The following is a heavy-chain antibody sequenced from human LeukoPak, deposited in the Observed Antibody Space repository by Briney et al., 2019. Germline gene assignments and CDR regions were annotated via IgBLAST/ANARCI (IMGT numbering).Heavy chain of an antibody. CDR1: GFTFSSYS. D-gene: IGHD1-26*01. Sequence: GGSLRLSCAASGFTFSSYSMHWVRQGPGKGLVWVSRINSDGSSTTYADSVKGRFTISRDNAKNTLYLQMNSLRAEDTAVYYCARESSVGAHKAFDYWGQGTLVTVSS. CDR2: INSDGSST. CDR3: ARESSVGAHKAFDY. V-gene: IGHV3-74*01. J-gene: IGHJ4*02.